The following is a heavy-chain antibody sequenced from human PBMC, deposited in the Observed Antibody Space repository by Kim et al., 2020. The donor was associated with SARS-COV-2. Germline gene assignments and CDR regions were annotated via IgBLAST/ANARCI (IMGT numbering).Heavy chain of an antibody. V-gene: IGHV5-51*01. D-gene: IGHD6-6*01. CDR3: ARLAAARPNYWYFDL. J-gene: IGHJ2*01. Sequence: PSFQGQVTISADKSISTAYLQWSSLKASDTAMYYCARLAAARPNYWYFDLWGRGTLVTVSS.